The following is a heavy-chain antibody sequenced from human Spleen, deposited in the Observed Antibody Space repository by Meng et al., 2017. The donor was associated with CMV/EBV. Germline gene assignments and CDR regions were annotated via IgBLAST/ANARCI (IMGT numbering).Heavy chain of an antibody. CDR2: INQCVST. CDR3: ARSATVLIFDY. J-gene: IGHJ4*02. CDR1: GGSFSGYY. D-gene: IGHD1-1*01. V-gene: IGHV4-34*01. Sequence: QVQLQQWGAGLLKPSETLSLTCAVYGGSFSGYYWSWIRQPPGKGLEWIGEINQCVSTNYNPSLKSRVTISVDTSKNQFSLKLSSVTAADTAVYYCARSATVLIFDYWGQGTLVTVSS.